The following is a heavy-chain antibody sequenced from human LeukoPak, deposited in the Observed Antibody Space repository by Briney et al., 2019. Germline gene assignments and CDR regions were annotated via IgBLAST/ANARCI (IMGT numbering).Heavy chain of an antibody. D-gene: IGHD4-17*01. CDR2: IYYSGST. J-gene: IGHJ5*02. Sequence: KPSETLSLTCTVSGGSISSYYWSWIQQPPGKGLEWIGYIYYSGSTNYNPSLKSRVTISVDTSKNQFSLKLSSVTAADTAVYYCAREGLGYGDYGFDPWGQGTLVTVSS. V-gene: IGHV4-59*01. CDR3: AREGLGYGDYGFDP. CDR1: GGSISSYY.